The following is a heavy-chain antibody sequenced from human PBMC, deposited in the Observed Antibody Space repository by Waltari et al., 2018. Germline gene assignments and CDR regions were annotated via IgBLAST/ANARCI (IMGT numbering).Heavy chain of an antibody. J-gene: IGHJ4*02. Sequence: GLVKPSETLSLTCAVSGDSISSGYYWGWIRQPPGKGLEWIGSIYHSGSTYYNPSLKSRVTISEDTSKNQFSLKLSSVTAADTAVYYCARDGGLKDSSGYYYPEYFDYWGQGTLVTVSS. V-gene: IGHV4-38-2*02. CDR3: ARDGGLKDSSGYYYPEYFDY. D-gene: IGHD3-22*01. CDR1: GDSISSGYY. CDR2: IYHSGST.